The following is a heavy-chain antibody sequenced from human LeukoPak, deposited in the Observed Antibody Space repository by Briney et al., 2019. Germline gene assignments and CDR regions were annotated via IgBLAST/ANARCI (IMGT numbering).Heavy chain of an antibody. J-gene: IGHJ4*02. CDR2: IYYSGST. CDR3: ARQETVVTLDY. D-gene: IGHD4-23*01. Sequence: SETLSLTCTVSGGSISSSSYYWGWIRQPPGKGLEWIGSIYYSGSTYYNPSLKSRVTISVDTSKNQFSLKLSPVTAADTAVYYCARQETVVTLDYWGQGTLVTVSS. CDR1: GGSISSSSYY. V-gene: IGHV4-39*01.